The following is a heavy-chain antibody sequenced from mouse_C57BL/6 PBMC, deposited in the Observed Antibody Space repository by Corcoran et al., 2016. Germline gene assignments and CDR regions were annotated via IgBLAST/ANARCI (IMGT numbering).Heavy chain of an antibody. CDR1: GYTFTSYG. CDR2: IYPRSGNT. Sequence: QVQLQQSGAELARPGASVKLSCKASGYTFTSYGISWVKQRTGQGLEWIGEIYPRSGNTYYNEKFKGKATLTADKSSSPAYMDLRSLTSEDSAVYFCARSSSGAGLAYWGQGTLVTVSA. V-gene: IGHV1-81*01. CDR3: ARSSSGAGLAY. D-gene: IGHD3-2*02. J-gene: IGHJ3*01.